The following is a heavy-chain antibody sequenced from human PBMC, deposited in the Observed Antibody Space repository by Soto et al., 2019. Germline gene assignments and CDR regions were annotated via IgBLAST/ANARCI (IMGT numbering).Heavy chain of an antibody. CDR3: ARGGGSTFNWFDP. D-gene: IGHD2-15*01. V-gene: IGHV4-39*01. CDR1: GGSISSFNYF. J-gene: IGHJ5*02. CDR2: LYSSGNT. Sequence: QLQLQESGPGLVKPSETLSLTCTVSGGSISSFNYFWGWIRQPPGKGLEWIGSLYSSGNTYYNPAPQSRVTISVDTSKKQCTLTLRSVTAADTAVYYCARGGGSTFNWFDPWGQGTLVTVSP.